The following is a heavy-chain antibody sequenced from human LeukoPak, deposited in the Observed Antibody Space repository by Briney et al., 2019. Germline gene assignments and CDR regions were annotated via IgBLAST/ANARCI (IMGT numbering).Heavy chain of an antibody. CDR1: GGTFSSKA. Sequence: SVTVSCKASGGTFSSKAISWVRQAPGQGLEWMGGIIPIFGTANYAQKFQGRVTITADESTSTAYMELSSLRSEDTAVYYCARGLYSSGRLPTYWGQGTLVTVSS. CDR2: IIPIFGTA. CDR3: ARGLYSSGRLPTY. J-gene: IGHJ4*02. V-gene: IGHV1-69*01. D-gene: IGHD6-19*01.